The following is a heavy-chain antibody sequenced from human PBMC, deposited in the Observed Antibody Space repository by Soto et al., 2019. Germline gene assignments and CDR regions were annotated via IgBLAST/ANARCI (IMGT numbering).Heavy chain of an antibody. J-gene: IGHJ3*02. CDR1: GGSISSYY. CDR3: AREGYSSSWYPRGAFAI. D-gene: IGHD6-13*01. V-gene: IGHV4-59*01. CDR2: IYYSGST. Sequence: PSETLSLTCTVSGGSISSYYWSWIRQPPGKGLEWIGYIYYSGSTNYNPSLKSRVTISVDTSKNQFSLKLSSVTAADTAVYYCAREGYSSSWYPRGAFAIWGQGTMVTVSS.